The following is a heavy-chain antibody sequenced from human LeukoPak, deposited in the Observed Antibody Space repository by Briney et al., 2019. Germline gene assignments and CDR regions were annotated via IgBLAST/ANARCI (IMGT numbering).Heavy chain of an antibody. V-gene: IGHV1-69*05. J-gene: IGHJ3*02. Sequence: SVKVSCKASGGTFSSYAISWVRQAPGQGLEWMGRIIPIFGTANYAQKFQGRVTITTDESTSTAHMELSSLRSEDTAVYYCARAPDSSGYYWNDAFDIWGQGTMVTVSS. D-gene: IGHD3-22*01. CDR3: ARAPDSSGYYWNDAFDI. CDR2: IIPIFGTA. CDR1: GGTFSSYA.